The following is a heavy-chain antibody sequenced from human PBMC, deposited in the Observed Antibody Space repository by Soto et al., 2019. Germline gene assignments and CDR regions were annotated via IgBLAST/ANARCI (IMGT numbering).Heavy chain of an antibody. V-gene: IGHV3-74*01. CDR3: ARVARGAWGIFDS. J-gene: IGHJ4*02. D-gene: IGHD3-16*01. Sequence: EVHLVESGGGLVQPGESLRLSCAASGFTFSSYWMHWVRQAPGKGLVWVSRSNYDGSTTGYADAVKGRFTISRDNAKDTVYLEMNSLTAEDTAVYYCARVARGAWGIFDSWGQGTLVTVSS. CDR1: GFTFSSYW. CDR2: SNYDGSTT.